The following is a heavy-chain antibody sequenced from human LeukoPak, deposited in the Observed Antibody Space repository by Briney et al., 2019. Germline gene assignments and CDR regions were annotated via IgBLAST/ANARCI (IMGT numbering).Heavy chain of an antibody. CDR3: ARETTRSSFDY. J-gene: IGHJ4*02. D-gene: IGHD4-11*01. CDR2: IYYSGST. CDR1: GGSISSSSYY. Sequence: SETLSLTCTVSGGSISSSSYYWGWIRQPPGKGLEWIGSIYYSGSTYYNPSLKSRVTISVDTSENQFSLKLSSVTAADTAVYYCARETTRSSFDYWGQGTLVTVSS. V-gene: IGHV4-39*07.